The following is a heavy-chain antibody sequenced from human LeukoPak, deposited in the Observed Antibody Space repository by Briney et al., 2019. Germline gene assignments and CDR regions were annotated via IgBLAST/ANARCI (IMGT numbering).Heavy chain of an antibody. J-gene: IGHJ4*02. CDR1: GDSVSTNSAG. CDR2: TYYNSNWYK. V-gene: IGHV6-1*01. D-gene: IGHD6-13*01. Sequence: SQTLSLTCAISGDSVSTNSAGWNWIRQSPSRGLEWLGRTYYNSNWYKDYAASVKSRITINPDTSKNQFSLQLSSVTAADTAVYYCARRDSSSWYGSLGAFDYWGQGTLVTVSS. CDR3: ARRDSSSWYGSLGAFDY.